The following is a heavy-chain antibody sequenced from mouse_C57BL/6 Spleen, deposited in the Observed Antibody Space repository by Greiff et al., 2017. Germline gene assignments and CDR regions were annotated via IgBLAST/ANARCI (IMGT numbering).Heavy chain of an antibody. CDR2: IDPSDSET. V-gene: IGHV1-52*01. Sequence: QVQLKQPGAELVRPGSSVKLSCKASGYTFTSYWMHWVKQRPIQGLEWIGNIDPSDSETHYNQKFKDKATLTVDKSSSTAYMQLSSLTSEDSAVYYCAREDDYDEAYYFDDWGQGTTLTVSS. J-gene: IGHJ2*01. D-gene: IGHD2-4*01. CDR1: GYTFTSYW. CDR3: AREDDYDEAYYFDD.